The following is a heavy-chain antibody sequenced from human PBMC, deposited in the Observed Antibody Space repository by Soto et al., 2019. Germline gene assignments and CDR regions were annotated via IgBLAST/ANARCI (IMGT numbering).Heavy chain of an antibody. CDR1: GGSISSYY. CDR3: ARGGTVTTRGYFDY. Sequence: SETLSLTCTVSGGSISSYYWSWIRQPAGKGLEWIGRIYTSGSTNYNPSLKSRVTMSVDTSKNQFSLKLSSVTAADTAVYYCARGGTVTTRGYFDYWGQGTLVTVSS. J-gene: IGHJ4*02. D-gene: IGHD1-7*01. V-gene: IGHV4-4*07. CDR2: IYTSGST.